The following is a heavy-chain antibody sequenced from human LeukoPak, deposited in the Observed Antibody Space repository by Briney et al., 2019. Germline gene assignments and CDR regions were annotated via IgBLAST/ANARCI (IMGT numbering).Heavy chain of an antibody. Sequence: GGSLRLSCAASGFTFSSYGMHWARQAPGKGLVWVSRINSDGSSTSYADSVKGRFTISRDNAKNTLYLQMNSLRAEDTAVYYCARATRWLQPDYWGQGTLVTVSS. CDR1: GFTFSSYG. CDR2: INSDGSST. J-gene: IGHJ4*02. V-gene: IGHV3-74*01. D-gene: IGHD5-24*01. CDR3: ARATRWLQPDY.